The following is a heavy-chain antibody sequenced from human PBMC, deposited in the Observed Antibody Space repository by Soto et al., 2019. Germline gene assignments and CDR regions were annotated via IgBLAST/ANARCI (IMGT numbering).Heavy chain of an antibody. CDR1: GYTFSGYG. Sequence: ASVKVSCKASGYTFSGYGLSWVRQAPGQGLEWMGWISDYNGKTYYTQKLQDRVTMTTETSTSTAYMELRGLTSEDTAVYYCARASLGTMHGVVNYYGMDVWGQGTTVTVSS. CDR2: ISDYNGKT. CDR3: ARASLGTMHGVVNYYGMDV. V-gene: IGHV1-18*01. D-gene: IGHD3-3*01. J-gene: IGHJ6*02.